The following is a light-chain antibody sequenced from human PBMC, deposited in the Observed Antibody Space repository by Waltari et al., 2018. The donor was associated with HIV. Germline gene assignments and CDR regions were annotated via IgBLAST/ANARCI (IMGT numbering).Light chain of an antibody. CDR1: SSDVGGHNY. Sequence: QSALTQPASVSGSPGQSITISCTGTSSDVGGHNYVSLYQQHPGKAPKLLIYEVSNRPSGVSNRFSGSKSGNTASMTISGLQAEDEADYYCNSYRSSTTPCVFGTGTKVTVL. CDR3: NSYRSSTTPCV. CDR2: EVS. J-gene: IGLJ1*01. V-gene: IGLV2-14*01.